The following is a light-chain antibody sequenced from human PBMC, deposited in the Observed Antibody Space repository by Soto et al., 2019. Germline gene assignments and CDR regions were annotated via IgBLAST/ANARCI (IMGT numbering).Light chain of an antibody. CDR3: QSYDSPGWVV. CDR1: SSNIGAGYD. Sequence: QAVVTQPPSVSGAPGQRVTISCTGSSSNIGAGYDVHWYQQLPGTAHKLLIYGNSNRPSGVPDRFSGSKSGTSASLAITGLQAEDEADYYCQSYDSPGWVVFGGGTKLTVL. CDR2: GNS. J-gene: IGLJ2*01. V-gene: IGLV1-40*01.